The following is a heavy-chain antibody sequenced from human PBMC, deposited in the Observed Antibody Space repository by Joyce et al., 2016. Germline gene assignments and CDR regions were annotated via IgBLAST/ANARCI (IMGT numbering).Heavy chain of an antibody. V-gene: IGHV1-24*01. J-gene: IGHJ5*01. CDR3: ATEYFDSGSYFDC. CDR2: FNAEDGET. D-gene: IGHD3-10*01. CDR1: GYILTKLS. Sequence: QVQLVQSGTEVKKPGASVKVYCKVSGYILTKLSMHWVRQAPGKGLEWLGGFNAEDGETTYAQEFQGRVSMAEDTSTDTAYMELSSLTSEDTAVYYCATEYFDSGSYFDCWGQGTLVTVSS.